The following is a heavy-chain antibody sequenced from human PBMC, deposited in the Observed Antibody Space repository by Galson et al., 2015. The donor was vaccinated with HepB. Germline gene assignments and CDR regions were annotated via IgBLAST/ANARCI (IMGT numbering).Heavy chain of an antibody. CDR2: ISGSGGAT. Sequence: SLRLSCAASGFTFSSYAMTWVRQAPGKGLEWLSSISGSGGATFYADSVKGRFSLSRDNPKNTLYLHMNSLRGEDTATYYCAREGEEHTCCHDWGQGTLVNVSS. D-gene: IGHD2-2*01. V-gene: IGHV3-23*01. J-gene: IGHJ4*02. CDR1: GFTFSSYA. CDR3: AREGEEHTCCHD.